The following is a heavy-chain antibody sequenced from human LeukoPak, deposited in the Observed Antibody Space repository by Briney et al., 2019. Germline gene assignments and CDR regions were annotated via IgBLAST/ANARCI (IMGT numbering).Heavy chain of an antibody. J-gene: IGHJ4*02. CDR3: ARDSSGWYPD. V-gene: IGHV3-30-3*01. CDR2: ISYDGSNK. CDR1: GFTFSSYA. D-gene: IGHD6-19*01. Sequence: PGGSLRLSCAASGFTFSSYAMHWVRQAPGKGLEWVAVISYDGSNKYYADSVKGRFTISRDNSKDTLYLQMNSLRAEDTAVYYCARDSSGWYPDWGQGTLVTVSS.